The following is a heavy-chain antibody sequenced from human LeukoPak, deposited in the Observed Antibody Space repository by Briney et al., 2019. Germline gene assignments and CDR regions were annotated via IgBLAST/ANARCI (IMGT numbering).Heavy chain of an antibody. CDR2: ISSSSSYT. CDR1: GFTFSDYY. J-gene: IGHJ6*02. D-gene: IGHD3-9*01. Sequence: SGGSLRLSCAASGFTFSDYYMSWIRQAPGKGLEWVSYISSSSSYTNYADSVKGRFTISRDNAENSLYLQMNSLRAEDTAVYYCARDRLVSASYYYYGMDVWGQGTTVTVSS. V-gene: IGHV3-11*05. CDR3: ARDRLVSASYYYYGMDV.